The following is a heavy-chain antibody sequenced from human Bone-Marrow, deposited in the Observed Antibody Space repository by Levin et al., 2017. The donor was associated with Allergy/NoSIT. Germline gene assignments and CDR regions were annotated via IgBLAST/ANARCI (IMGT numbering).Heavy chain of an antibody. CDR3: ARQRGQQWPDDY. CDR2: IDPSDSYT. D-gene: IGHD6-19*01. CDR1: GYSFPTYW. J-gene: IGHJ4*02. Sequence: ASVKVSCKGSGYSFPTYWITWVRQMPGKGLEWMGRIDPSDSYTNYSPSFRGHVTISADKSVSAVYLQWSSLKASDTAIYYCARQRGQQWPDDYWGQGTLVTVST. V-gene: IGHV5-10-1*01.